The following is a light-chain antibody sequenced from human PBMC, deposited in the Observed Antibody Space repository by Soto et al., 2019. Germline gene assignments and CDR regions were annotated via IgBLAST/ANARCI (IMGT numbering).Light chain of an antibody. CDR3: QQYGSSPRT. CDR1: QSVSSSY. CDR2: GAS. J-gene: IGKJ1*01. V-gene: IGKV3-20*01. Sequence: EIVLTQSPGTLSLSPGERATISCRARQSVSSSYLAWYQQKPVQAPRLLIYGASSSATGIPDRFSGSGSGTDFTLTISRLEPEDFAVYYCQQYGSSPRTFGQGTKVDIK.